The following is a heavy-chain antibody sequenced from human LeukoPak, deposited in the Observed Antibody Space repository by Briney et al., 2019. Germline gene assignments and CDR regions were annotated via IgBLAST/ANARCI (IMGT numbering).Heavy chain of an antibody. CDR2: IYPGDSDT. CDR3: ARPADGSGSYYTQFDY. Sequence: GESLKISCKDSGYSFTRYCIGCVGQMPGKGLEWMGIIYPGDSDTRYSPSFQGEVSISADKSIRTAYLQWSSLKASDTAMYYCARPADGSGSYYTQFDYWGQGTLVTVSS. J-gene: IGHJ4*02. V-gene: IGHV5-51*01. CDR1: GYSFTRYC. D-gene: IGHD3-10*01.